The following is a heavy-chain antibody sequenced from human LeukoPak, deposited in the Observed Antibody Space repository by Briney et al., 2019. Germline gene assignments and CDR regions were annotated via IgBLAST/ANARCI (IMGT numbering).Heavy chain of an antibody. J-gene: IGHJ3*02. CDR1: GFPFSSYS. V-gene: IGHV3-21*01. CDR2: ISSGGAYI. D-gene: IGHD2-2*01. Sequence: GSLRLSCSASGFPFSSYSIDWVRQAPGKGLEWVSFISSGGAYISYADSVKGRFSISRDNAKNSLFLQMSSLRAEDTAVYYCGRACSSSTCGTRGGVYAIDIWGQGTMVTVSS. CDR3: GRACSSSTCGTRGGVYAIDI.